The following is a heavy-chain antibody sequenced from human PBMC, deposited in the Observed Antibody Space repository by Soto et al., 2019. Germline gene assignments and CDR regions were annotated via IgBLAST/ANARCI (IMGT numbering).Heavy chain of an antibody. CDR1: GFSLSTSGVG. Sequence: QITLKESGPTLVNPTQTLTLTCTFSGFSLSTSGVGVGWIRQPPGKALEWLALIYWDDDKRYSPSLKSRRTLTKDTSKNQGVLTMATIDPVDTATYYCAHRMVVAAIPYNWFDPGGQGTLVTVSS. CDR3: AHRMVVAAIPYNWFDP. V-gene: IGHV2-5*02. CDR2: IYWDDDK. J-gene: IGHJ5*02. D-gene: IGHD2-15*01.